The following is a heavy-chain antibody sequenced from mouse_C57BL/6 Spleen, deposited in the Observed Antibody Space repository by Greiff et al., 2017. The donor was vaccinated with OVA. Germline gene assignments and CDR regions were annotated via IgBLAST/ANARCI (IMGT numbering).Heavy chain of an antibody. J-gene: IGHJ4*01. V-gene: IGHV2-2*01. D-gene: IGHD1-1*01. CDR1: GFSLTSYG. Sequence: VQRVESGPGLVQPSQSLSITCTVSGFSLTSYGVHWVRQSPGKGLEWLGVIWSGGSTDYNAAFISRLSISKDNSKSQVFFKMNSLQADDTAIYYCAREIYYYGTRSSYAMDYWGQGTSVTVSS. CDR2: IWSGGST. CDR3: AREIYYYGTRSSYAMDY.